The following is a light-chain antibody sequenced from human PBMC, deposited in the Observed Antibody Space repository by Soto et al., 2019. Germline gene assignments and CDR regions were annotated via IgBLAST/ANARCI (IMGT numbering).Light chain of an antibody. CDR3: SSYPSATTYV. J-gene: IGLJ1*01. Sequence: QCALTQPAYGYGFPGQSIPISCTETSSDVGAYNYDSWYQQYPGEAPKVIIYDVSHRPAGVSNRFSGSKSGNTASLTISGLQTQDEADYYCSSYPSATTYVFGTGTKVTVL. V-gene: IGLV2-14*01. CDR1: SSDVGAYNY. CDR2: DVS.